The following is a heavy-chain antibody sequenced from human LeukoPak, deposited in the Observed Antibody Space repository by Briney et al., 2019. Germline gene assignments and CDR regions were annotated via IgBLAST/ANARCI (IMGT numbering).Heavy chain of an antibody. D-gene: IGHD5-18*01. CDR1: GGSISSGGHY. J-gene: IGHJ4*02. CDR2: NYYSGST. CDR3: ARANSYGANFDY. Sequence: SETLSLTCTVSGGSISSGGHYWSWIRQHPGKGLEWIGYNYYSGSTYYNPSLKSRVTISVDTSRNQFSLKLSSVTAADTAVYYCARANSYGANFDYWGQGTLVTVSS. V-gene: IGHV4-31*03.